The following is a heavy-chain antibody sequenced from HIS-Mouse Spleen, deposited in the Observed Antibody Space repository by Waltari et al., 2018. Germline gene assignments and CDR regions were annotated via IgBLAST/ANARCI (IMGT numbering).Heavy chain of an antibody. CDR2: IYYSGST. CDR3: AREIPYSSSWYDWYFDL. CDR1: GGSISSSSYY. J-gene: IGHJ2*01. Sequence: QLQLQESGPGLVKPSETLSLTCTVSGGSISSSSYYWGWIRQPPGKGLEWIGSIYYSGSTYCNPSHKSRVTIAVDTSKNKFSLQLSSVTAADTAVYYCAREIPYSSSWYDWYFDLWGRGTLVTVSS. V-gene: IGHV4-39*07. D-gene: IGHD6-13*01.